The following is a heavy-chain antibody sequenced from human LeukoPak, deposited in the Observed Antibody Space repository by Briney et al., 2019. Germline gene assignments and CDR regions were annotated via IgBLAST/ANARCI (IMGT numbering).Heavy chain of an antibody. CDR3: TSSTSPNAFDI. D-gene: IGHD2-2*01. CDR2: IRSKAYGGTT. Sequence: GGSLRLSCTASGFTFGDYAMSWVRQAPGKGLEWVGFIRSKAYGGTTEYAASVKGRFTISRDDSKSIAYLQMNSLKTEDTAVYYCTSSTSPNAFDIWGQGTMVTVSS. CDR1: GFTFGDYA. V-gene: IGHV3-49*04. J-gene: IGHJ3*02.